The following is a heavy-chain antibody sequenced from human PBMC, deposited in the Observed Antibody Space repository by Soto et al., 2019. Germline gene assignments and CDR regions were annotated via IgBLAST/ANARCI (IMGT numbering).Heavy chain of an antibody. CDR2: ISYDGTNK. CDR1: GFSFSISP. J-gene: IGHJ4*02. Sequence: QVQLVESGGGVVQPGRSLRLSCAASGFSFSISPMHWVRQAPGKGPEWVALISYDGTNKFYADSVKGRFTISRDNSKRTLYLQVDSLRPEDAAVYYCARDPKTSGGQPWAFHYFDSWGPGTLVTVSS. CDR3: ARDPKTSGGQPWAFHYFDS. V-gene: IGHV3-30*04. D-gene: IGHD2-15*01.